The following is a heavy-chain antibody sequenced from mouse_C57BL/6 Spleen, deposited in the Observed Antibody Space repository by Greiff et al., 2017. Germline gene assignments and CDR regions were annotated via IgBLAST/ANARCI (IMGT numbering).Heavy chain of an antibody. V-gene: IGHV1-7*01. J-gene: IGHJ2*01. CDR3: TSRYDGYLYYFDY. D-gene: IGHD2-3*01. Sequence: QVQLQQSGAELAKPGASVKLSCKASGYTFTSYWMHWVKQRPGQGLEWIGYINPSRGYTKYTQKFKDTATLTADKSSSTDYMQLSSLTDEDSAVYYCTSRYDGYLYYFDYGGQGTTLTVSS. CDR2: INPSRGYT. CDR1: GYTFTSYW.